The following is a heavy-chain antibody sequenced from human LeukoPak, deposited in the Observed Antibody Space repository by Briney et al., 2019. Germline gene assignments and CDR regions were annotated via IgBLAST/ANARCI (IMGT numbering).Heavy chain of an antibody. Sequence: GASVKVSCKASGYTSTGYYMHWVRQAPGQGLEWMGWINPNSGDTNYAQKFQGRVTMTRDTSISTAYMELSRLRSDDTAVYYCARYGSGFYPPLDYWGQGTLVTVSS. J-gene: IGHJ4*02. D-gene: IGHD3-10*01. CDR2: INPNSGDT. V-gene: IGHV1-2*02. CDR3: ARYGSGFYPPLDY. CDR1: GYTSTGYY.